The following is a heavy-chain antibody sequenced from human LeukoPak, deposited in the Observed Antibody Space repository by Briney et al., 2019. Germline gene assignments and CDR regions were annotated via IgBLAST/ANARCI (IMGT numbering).Heavy chain of an antibody. CDR3: ARVEGVGATQAFDI. CDR1: GGTFSSYA. CDR2: IIPIFGTA. D-gene: IGHD1-26*01. V-gene: IGHV1-69*01. Sequence: SVKVSCKASGGTFSSYAISWVRQAPGQGLEWMGGIIPIFGTANYAQKFQGRVTITADESTSTAYMELSSLRSEDTAVYYCARVEGVGATQAFDIWGQGTMVTVSS. J-gene: IGHJ3*02.